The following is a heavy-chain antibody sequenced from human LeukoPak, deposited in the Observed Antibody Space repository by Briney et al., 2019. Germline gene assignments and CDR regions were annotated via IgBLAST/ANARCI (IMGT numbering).Heavy chain of an antibody. V-gene: IGHV4-59*08. CDR2: IYYSGST. CDR3: ARIPYDSSGYLDYYFDY. Sequence: PSETLSLTCTVSGGSISSYYWSLIRQPPGKGLEWIGYIYYSGSTNYNPSLKSRVTISVDTSKNQFSLKLSSVTAADTAVYYCARIPYDSSGYLDYYFDYWGQGTLVTVSS. D-gene: IGHD3-22*01. CDR1: GGSISSYY. J-gene: IGHJ4*02.